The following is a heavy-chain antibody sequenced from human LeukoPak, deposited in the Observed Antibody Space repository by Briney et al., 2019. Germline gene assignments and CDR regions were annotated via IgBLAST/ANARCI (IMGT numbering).Heavy chain of an antibody. V-gene: IGHV3-23*01. J-gene: IGHJ4*02. CDR3: AKELAVAGTLYYFDY. Sequence: GGSLRLSCAACGFTFSSYAMSWVRQAPGKGLEWGSAISGSGGSTYYADSVKGRFTISRDNSKNTLYLQMNRLRAEDTAVYYCAKELAVAGTLYYFDYWGQGTLVTVSS. D-gene: IGHD6-19*01. CDR1: GFTFSSYA. CDR2: ISGSGGST.